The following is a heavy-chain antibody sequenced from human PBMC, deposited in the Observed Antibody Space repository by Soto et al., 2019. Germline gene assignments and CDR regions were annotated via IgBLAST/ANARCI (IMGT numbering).Heavy chain of an antibody. CDR3: ARARRPIVRGVNYYYGMDV. CDR1: GGSIIDYC. V-gene: IGHV4-59*13. D-gene: IGHD3-10*01. CDR2: IYYSGST. Sequence: SETLSVPCSVAGGSIIDYCWPWISQHQGKGLEWIGYIYYSGSTNYNPSLKSRLTISLDTSRNQFSLKLRSVTAADTAVYYCARARRPIVRGVNYYYGMDVWGQGTTVTVSS. J-gene: IGHJ6*02.